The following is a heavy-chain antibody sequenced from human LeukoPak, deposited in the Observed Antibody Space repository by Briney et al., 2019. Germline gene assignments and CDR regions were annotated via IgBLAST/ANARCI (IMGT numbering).Heavy chain of an antibody. J-gene: IGHJ6*03. Sequence: ASVKVSCKASGYTFTGYYMHWVRQAPGQGLEWMGIMNPSGGSIRCAQKFQGRVTMTRDTSTSTAYMELSSLRSEDTAVYYCARGTFRFGTYYYYYYYMDVWGKGTTVTISS. V-gene: IGHV1-46*01. D-gene: IGHD3-10*01. CDR1: GYTFTGYY. CDR3: ARGTFRFGTYYYYYYYMDV. CDR2: MNPSGGSI.